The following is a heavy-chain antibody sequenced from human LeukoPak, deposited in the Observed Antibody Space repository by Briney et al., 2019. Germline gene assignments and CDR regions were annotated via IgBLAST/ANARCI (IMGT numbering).Heavy chain of an antibody. V-gene: IGHV3-48*01. CDR3: ARRAGAYSHPYDY. Sequence: GGSLRLSCVASGFTFSSYGMNWVRQAPGRGLEWVSYISSGTSTIYYADSVKGRFTISRDNSKNTLYLQMNSLRAEDTAVYYCARRAGAYSHPYDYWGQGTLVTVSS. J-gene: IGHJ4*02. D-gene: IGHD4/OR15-4a*01. CDR2: ISSGTSTI. CDR1: GFTFSSYG.